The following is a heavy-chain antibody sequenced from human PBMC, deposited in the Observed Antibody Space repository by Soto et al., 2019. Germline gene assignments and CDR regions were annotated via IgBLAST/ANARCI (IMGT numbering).Heavy chain of an antibody. V-gene: IGHV4-59*01. D-gene: IGHD2-2*01. J-gene: IGHJ6*03. CDR3: ASQAQTVVVPAANDYYMDV. CDR1: GGSISSYY. CDR2: IDYSGST. Sequence: QVQLQESGPGLVKPSETLSLTCTVSGGSISSYYWSWIRQPPGKGLEWIGYIDYSGSTNYNPSLKSRVPISVDTSKNQFSLKLSSVTAADTAVYYCASQAQTVVVPAANDYYMDVWGKGTTVTVSS.